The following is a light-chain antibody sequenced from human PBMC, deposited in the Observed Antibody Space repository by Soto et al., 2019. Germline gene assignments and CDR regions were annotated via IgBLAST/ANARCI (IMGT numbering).Light chain of an antibody. Sequence: DIQMTQSPSTLSASVGDRVTITCRASQSISDWLAWYQQIPGRAPKLLIYDASILQSGVPSRFSGSGSGTEFILTISSLQPDDSATYYCQEYKSATFGQGTKLQIK. V-gene: IGKV1-5*01. CDR3: QEYKSAT. CDR2: DAS. CDR1: QSISDW. J-gene: IGKJ2*01.